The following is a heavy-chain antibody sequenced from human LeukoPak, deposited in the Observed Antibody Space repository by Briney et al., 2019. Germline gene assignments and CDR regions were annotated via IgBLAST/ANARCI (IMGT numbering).Heavy chain of an antibody. CDR3: AKMQGYFDY. V-gene: IGHV3-23*01. CDR2: VTGGGDTT. J-gene: IGHJ4*02. Sequence: PGGSLRPSCAASGFTFSSYGMSWVRQAPGKRLEWVSAVTGGGDTTYYADSVRGRFTISRDNSKNTLYLQMNSLRAEDTAVYYCAKMQGYFDYWGQGTLVTVSS. CDR1: GFTFSSYG.